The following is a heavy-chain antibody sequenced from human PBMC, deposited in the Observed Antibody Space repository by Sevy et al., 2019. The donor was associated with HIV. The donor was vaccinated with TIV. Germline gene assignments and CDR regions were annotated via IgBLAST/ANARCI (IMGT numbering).Heavy chain of an antibody. Sequence: SETLSLTCTVSGGSIGRYYWSWIRQSPGRGLEWIGYIYYDGSTDYNSSLKSRVTISLDTSKNQFSLSLNPVTAADTAVYYCARDAGNYHDSSNYYYVYAFDIWGQGTLVTVSS. J-gene: IGHJ3*02. D-gene: IGHD3-22*01. V-gene: IGHV4-59*01. CDR3: ARDAGNYHDSSNYYYVYAFDI. CDR2: IYYDGST. CDR1: GGSIGRYY.